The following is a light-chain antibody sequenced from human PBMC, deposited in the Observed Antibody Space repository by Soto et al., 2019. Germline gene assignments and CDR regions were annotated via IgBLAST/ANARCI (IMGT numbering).Light chain of an antibody. CDR1: QDINNW. V-gene: IGKV1-5*01. Sequence: DLQMTQSPSTLSASVGDRVTITCRASQDINNWLAWYQQKPGNAPKFLIYDASSLQSGVSSRFSGSGSGREFTLTISSLQPDDFGTYYCQQYNSRRTFGQGTKVEIK. J-gene: IGKJ1*01. CDR3: QQYNSRRT. CDR2: DAS.